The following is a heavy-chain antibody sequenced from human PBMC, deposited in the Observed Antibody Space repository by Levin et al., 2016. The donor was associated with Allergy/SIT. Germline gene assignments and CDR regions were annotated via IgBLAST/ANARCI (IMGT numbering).Heavy chain of an antibody. V-gene: IGHV5-10-1*01. J-gene: IGHJ3*02. Sequence: VRQMPGKGLEWMGRIDPSDSYTNYSPSFQGHVTISADKSISTAYLQWSSLKASDTAMYYCARQFNAFDIWGQGTMVTVSS. CDR2: IDPSDSYT. CDR3: ARQFNAFDI. D-gene: IGHD5-24*01.